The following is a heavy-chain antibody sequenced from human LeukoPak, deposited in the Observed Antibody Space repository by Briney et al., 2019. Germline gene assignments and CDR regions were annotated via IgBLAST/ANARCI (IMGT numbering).Heavy chain of an antibody. CDR3: TKGRGI. CDR2: IYTSGST. Sequence: SETLSLTCTVSGGSISSGSYDWYWIRQPAGKGLEWIVHIYTSGSTDYNPSLKSRVTISVATSKNQFSLKLTSVTAADTAIYYCTKGRGIWGQGTLVTVSS. CDR1: GGSISSGSYD. D-gene: IGHD3-10*01. J-gene: IGHJ4*02. V-gene: IGHV4-61*09.